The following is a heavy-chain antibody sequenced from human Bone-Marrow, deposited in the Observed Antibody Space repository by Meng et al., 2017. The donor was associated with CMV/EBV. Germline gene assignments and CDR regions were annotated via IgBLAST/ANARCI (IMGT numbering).Heavy chain of an antibody. CDR3: ASFGATTPVVY. V-gene: IGHV3-23*01. CDR2: ISGSGGST. D-gene: IGHD1-26*01. J-gene: IGHJ4*02. Sequence: GESLKISCAASGFTFSSYAMSWVRQAPGKGLEWVSAISGSGGSTYYADSVKGRFTISRDNSKNTLYLQMNSLRAEDTAVYYCASFGATTPVVYWGQGTLVTVSS. CDR1: GFTFSSYA.